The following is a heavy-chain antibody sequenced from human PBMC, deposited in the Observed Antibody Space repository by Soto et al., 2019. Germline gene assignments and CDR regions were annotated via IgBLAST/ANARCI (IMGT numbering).Heavy chain of an antibody. V-gene: IGHV4-4*02. CDR2: IFHSGNT. CDR3: ANIPFFEWAPYYGLDV. Sequence: QMQLQESGPGLVKPSETLSLTCVVSGGSITGSDWWTWVRQSPEKGLEWIGEIFHSGNTNYSPSLKSRVTISLDKPANQFSLKVHSVTAADTAIYYCANIPFFEWAPYYGLDVWGPGTTVIVSS. D-gene: IGHD3-3*01. J-gene: IGHJ6*02. CDR1: GGSITGSDW.